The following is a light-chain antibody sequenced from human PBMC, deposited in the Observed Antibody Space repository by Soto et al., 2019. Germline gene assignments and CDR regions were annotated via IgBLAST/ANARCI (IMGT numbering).Light chain of an antibody. Sequence: QSVLTQPASVSGSPGQSITISCTGTSSDVGGYNYVSWYQQHPGKAPKLMIYEVSNRPSGVSNRFSGSKSGNTASLTISGLQAEDEADYYCSSYTSSSKVFGSGTNVTVL. CDR3: SSYTSSSKV. CDR1: SSDVGGYNY. J-gene: IGLJ1*01. CDR2: EVS. V-gene: IGLV2-14*01.